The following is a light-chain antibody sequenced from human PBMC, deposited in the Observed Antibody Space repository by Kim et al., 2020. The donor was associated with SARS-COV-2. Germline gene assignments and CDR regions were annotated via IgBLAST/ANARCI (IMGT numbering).Light chain of an antibody. J-gene: IGKJ2*03. CDR2: DAS. Sequence: SPGERAALSCRASQSVSSYLAWYQQKPGQAPRLLIYDASNRATGIPARFRGSGSGTDFTLTISSLEPEDFAVYYCQQRSNWPPEVSFGQGTKLEI. CDR1: QSVSSY. CDR3: QQRSNWPPEVS. V-gene: IGKV3-11*01.